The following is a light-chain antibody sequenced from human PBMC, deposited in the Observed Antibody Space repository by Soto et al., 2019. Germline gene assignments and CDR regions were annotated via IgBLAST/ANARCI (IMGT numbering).Light chain of an antibody. CDR1: SSAVGGYDY. J-gene: IGLJ2*01. Sequence: QSALTQPRSVSGSPGQSVTISCTGTSSAVGGYDYVSWLRQHPGQAPKLIIYDVSKRPSGVPDRFSGSKSGNTASLTISGLQTDDESDYYCCSYAGSTLGVFGGGTKVTVL. CDR3: CSYAGSTLGV. V-gene: IGLV2-11*01. CDR2: DVS.